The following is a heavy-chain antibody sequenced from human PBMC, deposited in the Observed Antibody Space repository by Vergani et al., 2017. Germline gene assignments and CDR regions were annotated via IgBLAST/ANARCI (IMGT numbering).Heavy chain of an antibody. Sequence: EVQLVQSGAEVKKPGESLKISCKGSGYSFTSYWIGWVRQMPGKGLEWMGNIYPGDSDTRYSPSFQGQVTISADKSISTAYLQWSSLKASDTAMYYCARRGWLQSAANWYFDLWGRGTLVTVSS. J-gene: IGHJ2*01. CDR2: IYPGDSDT. V-gene: IGHV5-51*03. CDR1: GYSFTSYW. D-gene: IGHD5-24*01. CDR3: ARRGWLQSAANWYFDL.